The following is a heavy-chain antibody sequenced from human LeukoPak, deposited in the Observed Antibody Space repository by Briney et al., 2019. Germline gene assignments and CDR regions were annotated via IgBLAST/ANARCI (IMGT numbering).Heavy chain of an antibody. V-gene: IGHV3-23*01. J-gene: IGHJ4*02. CDR1: GFTFSSYA. CDR3: AKDGGYCSGGGCYSTYADY. D-gene: IGHD2-15*01. CDR2: ISGSGGNT. Sequence: GGSLRLSCAASGFTFSSYAMSWVRQAPGKGLEWVSAISGSGGNTYYADSVKGGFTISRDNSKNTLYLQMNGLRAEDTAVYYCAKDGGYCSGGGCYSTYADYWGQGTLVTVSS.